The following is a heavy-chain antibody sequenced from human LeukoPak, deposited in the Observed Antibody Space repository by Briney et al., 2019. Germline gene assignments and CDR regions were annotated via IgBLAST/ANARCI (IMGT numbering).Heavy chain of an antibody. CDR3: ARVPPGDSYGNY. CDR2: IDSDGSTT. V-gene: IGHV3-74*01. CDR1: GFTFSDHY. J-gene: IGHJ4*02. D-gene: IGHD5-18*01. Sequence: GGSLRLSCAASGFTFSDHYMHWVRQAPGKGLVWVSRIDSDGSTTKYADSVKGRFTISRDNAKNTLYLQMNGLRAEDTAVYYCARVPPGDSYGNYWGQGTLVTVSS.